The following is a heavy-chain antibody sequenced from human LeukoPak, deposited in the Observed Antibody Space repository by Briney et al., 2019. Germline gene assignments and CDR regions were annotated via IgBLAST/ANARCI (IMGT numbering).Heavy chain of an antibody. Sequence: GASVTVSCKTSGGTFNNYAISWVRQAPGQGLEWMGRVVPMFGIRNYPQTFRGRVNITADKATNTVYMELRSLRAEDTAIYYCATEPSRSYSFDHLDFWGLGTPVTVSS. V-gene: IGHV1-69*04. CDR3: ATEPSRSYSFDHLDF. CDR2: VVPMFGIR. CDR1: GGTFNNYA. J-gene: IGHJ4*02. D-gene: IGHD5-12*01.